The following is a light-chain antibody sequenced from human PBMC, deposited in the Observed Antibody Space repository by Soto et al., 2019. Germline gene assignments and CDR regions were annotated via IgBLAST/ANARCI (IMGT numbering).Light chain of an antibody. CDR1: QSVSSSY. Sequence: IVLTQSPGTLSLSPGERATLSCRASQSVSSSYLAWYQQKPGQAPRLLIYGASSTATGIPDRFSGSGSETDFTLTISRLEPEDFAVYYCQQYGSSPYTFRQGTKLEIK. J-gene: IGKJ2*01. CDR2: GAS. CDR3: QQYGSSPYT. V-gene: IGKV3-20*01.